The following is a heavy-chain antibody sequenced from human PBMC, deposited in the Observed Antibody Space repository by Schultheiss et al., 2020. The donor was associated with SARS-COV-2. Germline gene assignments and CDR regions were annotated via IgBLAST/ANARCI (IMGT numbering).Heavy chain of an antibody. J-gene: IGHJ4*02. CDR1: GFTFSNYE. CDR2: ISSSSTTI. CDR3: ARDCSVGTCYHFDY. D-gene: IGHD2-15*01. V-gene: IGHV3-48*03. Sequence: GESLKISCAASGFTFSNYEMNWVRQAPGKGLEWVSYISSSSTTIYYADSVKGRFTISRDNAKNSLYLQMNSLRAEDTAAYYCARDCSVGTCYHFDYWGQGTLVTVSS.